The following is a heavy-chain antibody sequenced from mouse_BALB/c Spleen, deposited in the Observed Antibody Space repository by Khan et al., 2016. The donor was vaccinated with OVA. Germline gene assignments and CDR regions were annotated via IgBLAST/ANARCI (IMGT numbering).Heavy chain of an antibody. CDR2: ISYSGST. CDR1: GYSITSNYA. J-gene: IGHJ2*01. D-gene: IGHD1-1*01. CDR3: ARNNYYGYFFDY. V-gene: IGHV3-2*02. Sequence: EVQLQESGPGLVKPSQSLSLTCTVTGYSITSNYAWSWIRQFPGNKLEWMGYISYSGSTSYNPSLKGRISITRDTSKNQFFLQLNSLTPEDTATYYCARNNYYGYFFDYWGQGTTRTVSS.